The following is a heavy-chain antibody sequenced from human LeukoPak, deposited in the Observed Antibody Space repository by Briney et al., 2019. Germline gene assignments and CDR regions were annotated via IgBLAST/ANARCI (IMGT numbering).Heavy chain of an antibody. CDR2: IYTSGST. Sequence: SETLSLTCTVSGGSISSYYWSWIRQPPGKGLEWVGYIYTSGSTNYNPSLKSRVTISVDTSKNQFSLKLSSVTAADTAVYYCARHRGDIVVVPAATEIDYWGQGTLVTVSS. D-gene: IGHD2-2*01. CDR3: ARHRGDIVVVPAATEIDY. CDR1: GGSISSYY. V-gene: IGHV4-4*09. J-gene: IGHJ4*02.